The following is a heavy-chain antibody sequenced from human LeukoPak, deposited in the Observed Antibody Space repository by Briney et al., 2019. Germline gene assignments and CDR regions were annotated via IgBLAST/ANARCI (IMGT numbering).Heavy chain of an antibody. Sequence: SETLSLTCTVSGGSISSSSYYWGWIHQPPGKGLEWIGSIYYSGSTYYNPSLKSRVTISVDTSKNQFSLKLSSVTAADTAVYYCASDWFADAFDIWGQGTMVTVSS. CDR1: GGSISSSSYY. V-gene: IGHV4-39*01. CDR3: ASDWFADAFDI. CDR2: IYYSGST. D-gene: IGHD3/OR15-3a*01. J-gene: IGHJ3*02.